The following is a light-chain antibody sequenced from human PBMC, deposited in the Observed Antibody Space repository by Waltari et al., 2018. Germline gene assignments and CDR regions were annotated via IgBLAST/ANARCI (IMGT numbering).Light chain of an antibody. CDR3: QQYYSTPRT. CDR2: GAS. CDR1: KGISKS. J-gene: IGKJ1*01. Sequence: DIQMTQSPSSLSASIGDRVTIRCWACKGISKSLAWYQQKPGKAPKFLLYGASRLETGVPLRFSGSGSGTDDTLTISGLQPEDFATYYCQQYYSTPRTFGQGTKVEIK. V-gene: IGKV1-NL1*01.